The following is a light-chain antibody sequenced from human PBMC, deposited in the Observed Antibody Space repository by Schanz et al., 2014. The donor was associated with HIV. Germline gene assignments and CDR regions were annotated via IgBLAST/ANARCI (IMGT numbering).Light chain of an antibody. CDR1: SSDLGSYNL. J-gene: IGLJ2*01. V-gene: IGLV2-23*02. CDR2: EVS. CDR3: CSYVGTTTVV. Sequence: QSALTQPASVSGSLGQSITISCTGSSSDLGSYNLVSWYQQHPGKAPKLMVYEVSERPSGVSNRFSGSKSGNTASLTISGLQAEDEADYYCCSYVGTTTVVFGGGTKLTVL.